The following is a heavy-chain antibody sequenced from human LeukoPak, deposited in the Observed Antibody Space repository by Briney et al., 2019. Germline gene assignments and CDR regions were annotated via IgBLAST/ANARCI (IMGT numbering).Heavy chain of an antibody. CDR2: ISSNGGST. D-gene: IGHD5-24*01. J-gene: IGHJ5*02. Sequence: PGGSLRLSCAASGFTFSSYAMHWVRQAPGKGLEYVSAISSNGGSTYYANSVKGRFTISRDNSKNTLYLQMGSLRAEDMAVYYCARDLEEMATISSSGGNWFNPWGQGTLVTVSS. CDR1: GFTFSSYA. CDR3: ARDLEEMATISSSGGNWFNP. V-gene: IGHV3-64*01.